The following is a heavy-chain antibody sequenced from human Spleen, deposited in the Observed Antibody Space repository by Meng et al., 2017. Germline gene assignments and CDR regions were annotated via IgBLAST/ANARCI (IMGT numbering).Heavy chain of an antibody. D-gene: IGHD3-22*01. J-gene: IGHJ5*02. CDR2: IYYSGTT. V-gene: IGHV4-31*01. CDR1: GGPSSVSNW. Sequence: TLAFSALVPGGPSSVSNWWSWTRQIPGKGLEWIGYIYYSGTTYYNPSLKSLVIISVDTSKNQFSLRLSSVTAADTAVYYCARDNTFYYDSSGLGWLDPWGQGTLVTVSS. CDR3: ARDNTFYYDSSGLGWLDP.